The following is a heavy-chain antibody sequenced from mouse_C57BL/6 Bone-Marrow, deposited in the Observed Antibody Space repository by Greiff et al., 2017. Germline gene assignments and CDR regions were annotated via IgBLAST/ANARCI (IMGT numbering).Heavy chain of an antibody. CDR3: ARGGGNGGFDY. J-gene: IGHJ2*01. V-gene: IGHV1-82*01. CDR2: IYPGDGDT. CDR1: GYAFSSSW. D-gene: IGHD1-1*02. Sequence: VQLQESGPELVKPGASVKISCKASGYAFSSSWMNWVKQRPGKGLEWIGRIYPGDGDTNYNGKFKGKATLTADKSSSTAYMQLSSLTSEDSAVYFCARGGGNGGFDYWGQGTTLTVSS.